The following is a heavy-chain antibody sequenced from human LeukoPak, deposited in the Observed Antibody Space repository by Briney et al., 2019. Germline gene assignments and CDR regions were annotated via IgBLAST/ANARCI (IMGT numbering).Heavy chain of an antibody. CDR1: GYTFTSYG. Sequence: GASVTVSCTASGYTFTSYGISWVRQAPGQGLAWMGWISAYNGNTNYAQKLQGRVTMTTDTSTSTAYMELRSLRSDDTAVYYCARTITVTTSGYYYGMDVWGQGTTVTVSS. J-gene: IGHJ6*02. D-gene: IGHD4-17*01. CDR3: ARTITVTTSGYYYGMDV. V-gene: IGHV1-18*01. CDR2: ISAYNGNT.